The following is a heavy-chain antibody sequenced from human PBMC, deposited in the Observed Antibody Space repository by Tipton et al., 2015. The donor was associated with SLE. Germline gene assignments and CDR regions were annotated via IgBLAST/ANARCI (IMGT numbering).Heavy chain of an antibody. J-gene: IGHJ4*02. CDR1: GGSFSGYY. Sequence: TLSPTCAVYGGSFSGYYWSWIRKPPGKGLVWIGSIYHSGCTYYNPSLKSRVTISVDTSENQFSLRLTSVTAADTAVYFCARGVVASDYFVYWGQGTLVTVSS. CDR2: IYHSGCT. D-gene: IGHD2-15*01. CDR3: ARGVVASDYFVY. V-gene: IGHV4-34*09.